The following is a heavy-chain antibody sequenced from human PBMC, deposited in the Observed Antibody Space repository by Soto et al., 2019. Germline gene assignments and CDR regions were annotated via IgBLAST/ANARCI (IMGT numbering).Heavy chain of an antibody. CDR1: GGSISSSSYY. V-gene: IGHV4-39*01. D-gene: IGHD3-10*01. Sequence: SETLSLTCTVSGGSISSSSYYWGWIRQPPGKGLEWIGSIYYSGSTYYNPSLKSRVTISVDTSKNQFSLKLSSVTAADTAVYYCARHGEGSYFDYWGQGTLVTVSS. J-gene: IGHJ4*02. CDR2: IYYSGST. CDR3: ARHGEGSYFDY.